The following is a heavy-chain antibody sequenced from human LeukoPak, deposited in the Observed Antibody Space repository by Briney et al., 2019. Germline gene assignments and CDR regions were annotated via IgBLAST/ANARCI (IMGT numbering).Heavy chain of an antibody. J-gene: IGHJ4*02. V-gene: IGHV1-2*02. D-gene: IGHD2-2*01. CDR2: INPNSGGT. Sequence: ASVKVSCKASGYTFTAYYMHWVRQARGQGLEGMGWINPNSGGTNYAQKFQGRVTMTRDTSISTAYMELSRLRSDDTAVYYCARDRVVVPAAFDYWGQGTLATVSS. CDR3: ARDRVVVPAAFDY. CDR1: GYTFTAYY.